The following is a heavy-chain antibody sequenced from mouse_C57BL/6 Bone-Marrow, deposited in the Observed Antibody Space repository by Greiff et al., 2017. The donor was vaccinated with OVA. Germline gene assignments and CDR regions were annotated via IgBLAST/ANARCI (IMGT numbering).Heavy chain of an antibody. J-gene: IGHJ2*01. CDR1: GYTFTSYW. Sequence: QVQLQQPGAELVMPGASVKLSCKASGYTFTSYWMHWVKQRPGQGLEWIGEIDPSDSYTNYNQKFKGKSTLTVDKSSSTAYMQLNRLTSEDSAVYYCARDGYFFDYWGQGTTLTVSS. D-gene: IGHD2-3*01. CDR2: IDPSDSYT. V-gene: IGHV1-69*01. CDR3: ARDGYFFDY.